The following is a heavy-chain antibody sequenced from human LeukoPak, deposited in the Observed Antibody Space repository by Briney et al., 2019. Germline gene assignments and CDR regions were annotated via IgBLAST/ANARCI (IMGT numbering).Heavy chain of an antibody. J-gene: IGHJ4*02. V-gene: IGHV3-23*01. CDR2: ISGSGGRT. CDR3: AKDHIVGATVFDY. CDR1: GFTFSSYA. Sequence: PGGALRLSCAASGFTFSSYAMSWVRQAPGKGREGVSAISGSGGRTYYADSVKGRFTISRDNSKNTLYLQMNSLRAEDTAVYYCAKDHIVGATVFDYWGQGTLVTVSS. D-gene: IGHD1-26*01.